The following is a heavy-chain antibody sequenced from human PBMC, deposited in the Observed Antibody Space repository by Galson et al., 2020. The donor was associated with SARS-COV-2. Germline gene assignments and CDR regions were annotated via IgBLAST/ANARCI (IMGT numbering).Heavy chain of an antibody. Sequence: SETLSLTCTVSGGSISSSSYYWGWIRQPPGKGLEWIGSIYYSGSTYYNPSLKSRVTISVDTSKNQFSLKLSSVTAADTAVYYCASLVATIIHYGMDVWGQGTTVTVSS. CDR3: ASLVATIIHYGMDV. J-gene: IGHJ6*02. CDR1: GGSISSSSYY. D-gene: IGHD5-12*01. V-gene: IGHV4-39*01. CDR2: IYYSGST.